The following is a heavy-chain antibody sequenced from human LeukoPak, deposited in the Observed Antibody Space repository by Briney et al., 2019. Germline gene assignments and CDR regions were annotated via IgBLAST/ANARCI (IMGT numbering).Heavy chain of an antibody. Sequence: GGSLRLSCAASGFTFSSYSMNWVPQAPGKGLEWGSAISSSSSYIYYADSVKGRFTISRDNAKNSLYLKMTSLRAEDTAVYYCARDLDGALLNFDYWGQGTLVTVSS. V-gene: IGHV3-21*01. D-gene: IGHD2-15*01. CDR1: GFTFSSYS. CDR2: ISSSSSYI. J-gene: IGHJ4*02. CDR3: ARDLDGALLNFDY.